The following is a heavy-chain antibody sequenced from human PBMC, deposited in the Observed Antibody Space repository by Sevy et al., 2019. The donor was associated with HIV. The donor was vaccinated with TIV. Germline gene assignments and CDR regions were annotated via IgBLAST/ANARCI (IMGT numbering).Heavy chain of an antibody. CDR3: AKDYEFGSGSLMGLFDY. J-gene: IGHJ4*02. CDR1: GFTFSNYA. D-gene: IGHD3-10*01. CDR2: IRGGGGST. V-gene: IGHV3-23*01. Sequence: GGSLRLSCVASGFTFSNYAMSWVRQAPGKGLEWVSGIRGGGGSTYYADSVKGRFTISRDNSKNTLYLQMNSLRAEDTALYYCAKDYEFGSGSLMGLFDYWGQGTLVTVSS.